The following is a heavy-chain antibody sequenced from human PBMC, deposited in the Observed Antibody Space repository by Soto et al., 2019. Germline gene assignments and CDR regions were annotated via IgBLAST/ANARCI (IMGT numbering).Heavy chain of an antibody. D-gene: IGHD6-13*01. V-gene: IGHV3-30*18. Sequence: PGGSLRLSCAASGFTFSSYGMHWVRQAPGKGLEWVAVISYDGSNKYYADSVKGRFTISRDNSKNTLYLQMNSLRAEDTAVYYCAKEASSWYPFDYWGQGTLVTVSS. CDR3: AKEASSWYPFDY. CDR2: ISYDGSNK. CDR1: GFTFSSYG. J-gene: IGHJ4*02.